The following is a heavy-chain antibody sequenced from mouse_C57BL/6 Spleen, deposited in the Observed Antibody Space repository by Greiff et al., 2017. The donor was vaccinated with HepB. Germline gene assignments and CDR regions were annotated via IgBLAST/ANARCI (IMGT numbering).Heavy chain of an antibody. D-gene: IGHD1-1*02. CDR3: ARGVGKDYFDY. CDR2: IYPSDSET. V-gene: IGHV1-61*01. CDR1: GYTFTSYW. J-gene: IGHJ2*01. Sequence: VQLQQPGAELVRPGSSVKLSCKASGYTFTSYWMDWVKQRPGQGLEWIGNIYPSDSETHYNQKFKDKATLTVDKSSSTAYMQLSSLTSEDSADYYCARGVGKDYFDYWGKGTTLTVSS.